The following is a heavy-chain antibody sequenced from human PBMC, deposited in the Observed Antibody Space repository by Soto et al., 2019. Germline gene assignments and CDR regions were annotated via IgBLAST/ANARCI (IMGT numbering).Heavy chain of an antibody. CDR1: GYTFTGYY. V-gene: IGHV1-2*04. J-gene: IGHJ4*02. CDR3: ARGLQLTDY. D-gene: IGHD6-13*01. Sequence: QVQLVQSGAEVKKPGASVKVSCKASGYTFTGYYIHWMRQAPGQGLEWMGWINPNSGGTNYAQKFPGWATMTRDPSISTAYMELSRLRSDDTAVYFCARGLQLTDYWGQGTLVTVSS. CDR2: INPNSGGT.